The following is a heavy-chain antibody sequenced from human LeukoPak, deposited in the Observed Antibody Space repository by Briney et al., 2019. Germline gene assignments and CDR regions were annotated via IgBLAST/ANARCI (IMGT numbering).Heavy chain of an antibody. CDR3: ARDSLGHFDY. CDR1: GYTFISYA. V-gene: IGHV1-2*02. CDR2: INPNSGGT. Sequence: ASVKVSCKASGYTFISYAMNWVRQAPGQGLEWMGWINPNSGGTNYAQKFQGRVTMTRDTSISTAYMELSRLRSDDTAVYYCARDSLGHFDYWGQGTLVTVSS. D-gene: IGHD6-13*01. J-gene: IGHJ4*02.